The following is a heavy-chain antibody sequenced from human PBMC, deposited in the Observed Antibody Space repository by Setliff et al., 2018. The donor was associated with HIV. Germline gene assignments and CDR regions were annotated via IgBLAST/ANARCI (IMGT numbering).Heavy chain of an antibody. CDR2: IDHSGST. CDR3: ARIVRWELVATSTFFYFYMAV. D-gene: IGHD1-26*01. V-gene: IGHV4-34*01. J-gene: IGHJ6*03. Sequence: SETLSLTCAVYGGSVSGYYWSWIRQPPGKGLEWIGEIDHSGSTNYNPSLESRVATSVDTSKNQFSLKLSSVTAADTAVYYCARIVRWELVATSTFFYFYMAVWGKGTTVTVSS. CDR1: GGSVSGYY.